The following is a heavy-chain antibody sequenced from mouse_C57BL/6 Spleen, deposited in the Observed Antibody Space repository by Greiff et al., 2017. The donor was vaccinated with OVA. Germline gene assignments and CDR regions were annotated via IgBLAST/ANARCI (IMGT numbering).Heavy chain of an antibody. Sequence: DVKLVESEGGLVQPGSSMKLSCTASGFTFSDYYMAWVRQVPEKGLEWVANINYDGSSTYYLDSLKSRFIISRDNAKNILYLQMSSLKSEDTATYYCARDVNGYFDVWGTGTTVTVSS. CDR1: GFTFSDYY. CDR2: INYDGSST. J-gene: IGHJ1*03. CDR3: ARDVNGYFDV. V-gene: IGHV5-16*01.